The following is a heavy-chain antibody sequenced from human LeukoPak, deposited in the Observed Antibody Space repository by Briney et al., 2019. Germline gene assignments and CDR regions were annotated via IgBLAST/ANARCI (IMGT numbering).Heavy chain of an antibody. J-gene: IGHJ4*02. Sequence: PGGSLRLSCAASGFTFSRYAMSWGRQAPGKGLEWVSAISGSGGSTYYADSVKGRFTISRDNSKNTLYLQMNSLRAEDTAVYYCAKDLGVGYCSSTSCLTYYFDYWGQGTLVTVSS. CDR3: AKDLGVGYCSSTSCLTYYFDY. CDR1: GFTFSRYA. CDR2: ISGSGGST. V-gene: IGHV3-23*01. D-gene: IGHD2-2*01.